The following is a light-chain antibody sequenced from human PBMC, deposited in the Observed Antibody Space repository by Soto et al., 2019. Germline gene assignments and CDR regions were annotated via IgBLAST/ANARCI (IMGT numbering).Light chain of an antibody. J-gene: IGKJ1*01. CDR2: WAS. CDR3: QQYCATPWT. CDR1: QSVLYSSNNQNC. V-gene: IGKV4-1*01. Sequence: DIVMTQSPDSLAVSLGERATINCESSQSVLYSSNNQNCLAWYQQKPGQPPKLLIYWASTRESGVPDRFSGSGSVTDFTLTISSLQAEGVAVYYCQQYCATPWTFGQGTKV.